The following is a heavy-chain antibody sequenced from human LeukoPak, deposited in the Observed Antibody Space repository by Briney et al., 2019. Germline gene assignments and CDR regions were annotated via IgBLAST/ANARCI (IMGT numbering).Heavy chain of an antibody. Sequence: GSGPALAKPTQTLTLTCTFSGFSLSTSGMCVSWIRQPPGKALEWLARIDWDDDKYYSTSLKTRLTISKDTSKNQVVLTMTNMDPVDTATYYCTHLHGEYFDYWGQGTLVTVSS. D-gene: IGHD4-17*01. CDR2: IDWDDDK. J-gene: IGHJ4*02. CDR1: GFSLSTSGMC. CDR3: THLHGEYFDY. V-gene: IGHV2-70*11.